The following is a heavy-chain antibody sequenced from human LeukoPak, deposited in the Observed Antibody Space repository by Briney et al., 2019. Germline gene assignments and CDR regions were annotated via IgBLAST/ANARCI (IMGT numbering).Heavy chain of an antibody. Sequence: GGSLRLSCAASGFTFSSYSMNWVRQAPGKGLEWVSSISSSSSYIYYADSVKGRFTISRDNAKNSLYLQMNSLRAEDTAVYYCAKDIAVADWCFDYWGQGTLVTVSS. D-gene: IGHD6-19*01. CDR3: AKDIAVADWCFDY. V-gene: IGHV3-21*01. CDR1: GFTFSSYS. CDR2: ISSSSSYI. J-gene: IGHJ4*02.